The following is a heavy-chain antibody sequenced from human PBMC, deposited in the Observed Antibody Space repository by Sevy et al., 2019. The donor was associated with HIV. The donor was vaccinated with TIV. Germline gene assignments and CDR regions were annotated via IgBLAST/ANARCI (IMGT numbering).Heavy chain of an antibody. Sequence: RGSLRLSCAASEFSVTDNYMSWVRQAPGKGLEWVSTIYSGGSTFYAESVKGRFTISRDNSKNTLYLHMNSLRAEDTAVCYRASDRYYDASGYYHYYYGLDVWGQGTLVFVSS. J-gene: IGHJ6*02. CDR2: IYSGGST. V-gene: IGHV3-66*01. CDR3: ASDRYYDASGYYHYYYGLDV. CDR1: EFSVTDNY. D-gene: IGHD3-22*01.